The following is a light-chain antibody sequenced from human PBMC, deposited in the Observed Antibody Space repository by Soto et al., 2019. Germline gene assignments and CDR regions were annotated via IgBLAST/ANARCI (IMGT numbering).Light chain of an antibody. Sequence: QSVLTQPASVSGSPGQSITISCTGTSSDFGGYNYVSWYQQHPGKAPKLMIYDVSNRPSGVSNRFSGSKSGNTASLTISGLQAEDEADYYCSSSTSSSLGVFGTGTKVTVL. V-gene: IGLV2-14*01. CDR3: SSSTSSSLGV. J-gene: IGLJ1*01. CDR2: DVS. CDR1: SSDFGGYNY.